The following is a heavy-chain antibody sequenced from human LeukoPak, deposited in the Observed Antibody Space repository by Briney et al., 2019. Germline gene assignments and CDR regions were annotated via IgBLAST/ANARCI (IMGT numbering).Heavy chain of an antibody. D-gene: IGHD5-18*01. CDR2: IYYSGST. CDR3: ARGGYSYGSYYFDY. V-gene: IGHV4-59*11. CDR1: GGSISRHY. J-gene: IGHJ4*02. Sequence: SETLSLTCTVSGGSISRHYWSWIRQPPGKGLEWIGYIYYSGSTNYNPSLKSRVTISVDTSKNQFSLKLSSVTAADTAVYYCARGGYSYGSYYFDYWGQGTLVTVSS.